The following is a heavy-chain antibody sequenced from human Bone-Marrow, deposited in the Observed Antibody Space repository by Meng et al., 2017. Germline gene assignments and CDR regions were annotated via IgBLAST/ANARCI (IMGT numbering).Heavy chain of an antibody. D-gene: IGHD1-1*01. Sequence: GESLKISCAASGFAFSSYSMNWARQAPGKGLEWVANIKQDGSEKYYVDSVKGRFTITRDNAKNSLYLQMNSLRAEDTAVYYCASSWYYFDYWGQGTLVTVSS. CDR2: IKQDGSEK. V-gene: IGHV3-7*01. CDR1: GFAFSSYS. J-gene: IGHJ4*02. CDR3: ASSWYYFDY.